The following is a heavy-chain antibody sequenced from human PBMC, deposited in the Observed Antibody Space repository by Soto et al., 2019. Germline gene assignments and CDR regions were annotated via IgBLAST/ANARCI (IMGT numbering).Heavy chain of an antibody. Sequence: DSVKVSCKASGLSITSHYIHCVRQAPGQGLEWMGTIGPSGAIRDYAQKFQGRVTMTRNTSISTAYMELSSLTSEDTAVYYCASTLYGDNLDYWGQGTLVLVSA. V-gene: IGHV1-46*01. CDR1: GLSITSHY. J-gene: IGHJ4*02. D-gene: IGHD4-17*01. CDR2: IGPSGAIR. CDR3: ASTLYGDNLDY.